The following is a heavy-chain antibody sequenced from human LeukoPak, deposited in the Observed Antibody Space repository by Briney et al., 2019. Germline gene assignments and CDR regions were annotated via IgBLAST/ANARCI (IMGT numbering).Heavy chain of an antibody. CDR1: GFTFSSYE. V-gene: IGHV3-48*03. J-gene: IGHJ4*02. CDR2: ISSSGSTI. CDR3: ARDYYYDSSGSLGY. D-gene: IGHD3-22*01. Sequence: GGSLRLSCAASGFTFSSYEMNWVRQAPGKGLEWVSYISSSGSTIYYADSVKGRFTISRDNAKNSLYLQMNSLRAEDTAVYYCARDYYYDSSGSLGYWGQGTLVTVSS.